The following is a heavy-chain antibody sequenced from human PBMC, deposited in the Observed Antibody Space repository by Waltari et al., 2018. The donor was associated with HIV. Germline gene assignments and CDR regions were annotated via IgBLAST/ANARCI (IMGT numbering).Heavy chain of an antibody. Sequence: EVQLVQSGAEVKKPGESLKISCQGSGYSFTRYWIGRVCQMPGKGLEWMGIISPGDADTRYSPSFQGQVTISADKSSSTAYLQWSSLKASDTAMYYCARQRGGTTGTTSGLFDYWGQGTLVTVSS. V-gene: IGHV5-51*01. CDR3: ARQRGGTTGTTSGLFDY. CDR1: GYSFTRYW. CDR2: ISPGDADT. J-gene: IGHJ4*02. D-gene: IGHD1-1*01.